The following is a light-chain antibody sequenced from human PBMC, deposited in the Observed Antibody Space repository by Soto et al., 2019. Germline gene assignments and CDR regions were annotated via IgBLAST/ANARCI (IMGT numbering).Light chain of an antibody. J-gene: IGKJ5*01. CDR1: QNVDKF. V-gene: IGKV3-11*01. CDR3: QQRKNWPPIT. CDR2: DSS. Sequence: EIELTQSPPPFFFSPGETATLPCRASQNVDKFLAWYQQRPGQPPRLLIFDSSNRATGVPVRFSGSRSGTVFTLTIGSLEPEDSAVYYCQQRKNWPPITFGQGTRLEIK.